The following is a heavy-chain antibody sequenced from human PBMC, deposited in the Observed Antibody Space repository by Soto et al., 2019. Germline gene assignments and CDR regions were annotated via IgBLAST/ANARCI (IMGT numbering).Heavy chain of an antibody. CDR3: ARAVAVPADFDY. Sequence: GASVKVSCKASGYSFTNYAMHCVRQAPGQGLEWMGWINAGNGNTKYSQKFQGRVTITRDTSASTAYMELSSLRSEDTAVYYCARAVAVPADFDYWGQGTLVNRLL. CDR1: GYSFTNYA. J-gene: IGHJ4*02. V-gene: IGHV1-3*01. D-gene: IGHD6-19*01. CDR2: INAGNGNT.